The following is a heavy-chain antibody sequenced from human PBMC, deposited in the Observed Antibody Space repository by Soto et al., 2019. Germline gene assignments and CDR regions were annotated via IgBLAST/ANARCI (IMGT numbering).Heavy chain of an antibody. Sequence: SVKVSCKASGGTFSSYAISWVRQAPGQGLEWMGGIIPIFGTANYAQKFQGRVTITADESTSTAYMELSSLRSEDTAVYYCARDGPTGYSYGYVFYYWGQGTLVTVSS. J-gene: IGHJ4*02. D-gene: IGHD5-18*01. CDR2: IIPIFGTA. CDR1: GGTFSSYA. CDR3: ARDGPTGYSYGYVFYY. V-gene: IGHV1-69*13.